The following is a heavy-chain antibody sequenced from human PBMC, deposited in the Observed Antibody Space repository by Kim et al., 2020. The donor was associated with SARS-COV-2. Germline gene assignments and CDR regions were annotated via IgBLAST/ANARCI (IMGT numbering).Heavy chain of an antibody. V-gene: IGHV1-18*04. J-gene: IGHJ5*02. CDR1: GYTFTSYG. D-gene: IGHD3-10*01. Sequence: ASVKVSCKASGYTFTSYGISWVRQAPGQGLEWMGWISAYNGNTNYAQKLQGRVTMTTDTSTSTAYMELRSLRSDDTAVYYCARECITMVRGVIITGNWFDPWGQGTLVTVSS. CDR2: ISAYNGNT. CDR3: ARECITMVRGVIITGNWFDP.